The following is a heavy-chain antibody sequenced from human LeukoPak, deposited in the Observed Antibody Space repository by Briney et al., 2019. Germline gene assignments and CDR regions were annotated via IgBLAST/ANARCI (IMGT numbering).Heavy chain of an antibody. D-gene: IGHD1-7*01. CDR2: INPNSGGT. Sequence: ASVKVSCKASGYTFTGYYMHWVRQAPGQGLEWMGWINPNSGGTNYAQKFQGRVTMTSDTSISTAYMELSRLRSDDTAVYYCASAPRWNYVRFDYWGQGTLVTVSS. V-gene: IGHV1-2*02. J-gene: IGHJ4*02. CDR3: ASAPRWNYVRFDY. CDR1: GYTFTGYY.